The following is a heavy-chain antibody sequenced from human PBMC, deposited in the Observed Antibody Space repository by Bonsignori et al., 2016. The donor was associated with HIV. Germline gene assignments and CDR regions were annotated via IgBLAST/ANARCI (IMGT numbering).Heavy chain of an antibody. J-gene: IGHJ4*02. V-gene: IGHV4-38-2*01. Sequence: WIRQPPGKGLEWIGSIYHSGSTYYNPSLKSRVTISVDTSKNQFSLKLSSVTAADTAVYYCARWYSSSWNDYFDYWGQGTLVTVSS. CDR3: ARWYSSSWNDYFDY. CDR2: IYHSGST. D-gene: IGHD6-13*01.